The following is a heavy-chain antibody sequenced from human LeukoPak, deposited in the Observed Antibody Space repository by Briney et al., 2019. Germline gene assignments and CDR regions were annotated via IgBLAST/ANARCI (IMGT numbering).Heavy chain of an antibody. CDR2: IKEGGSEQ. V-gene: IGHV3-7*01. Sequence: PGRSLRLSCAASGITFRNYWMTWVRQAPGKGLEWVANIKEGGSEQYYVDSVKGRFTMSRDNAKNSLFLEMNSLRAEDTAVYYCARARWSGSGTYFDYWGQGTLVTVSS. CDR3: ARARWSGSGTYFDY. CDR1: GITFRNYW. D-gene: IGHD3-10*01. J-gene: IGHJ4*02.